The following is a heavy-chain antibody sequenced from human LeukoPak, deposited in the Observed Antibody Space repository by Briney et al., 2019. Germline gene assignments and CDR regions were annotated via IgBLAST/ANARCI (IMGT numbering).Heavy chain of an antibody. CDR2: ISSSSSYI. J-gene: IGHJ4*02. V-gene: IGHV3-21*04. D-gene: IGHD4-17*01. CDR1: GFPFSSYW. Sequence: GGSLRLSCAASGFPFSSYWMTWVRQAPGKGLEWVSSISSSSSYIYYADSVKGRFTISRDNSKNTLYLQMNSLRAEDTAVYYCAKDPYGNYYFDYWGQGTLVTVSS. CDR3: AKDPYGNYYFDY.